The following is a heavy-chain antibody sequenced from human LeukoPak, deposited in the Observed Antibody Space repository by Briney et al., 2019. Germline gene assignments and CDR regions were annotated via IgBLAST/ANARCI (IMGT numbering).Heavy chain of an antibody. V-gene: IGHV4-38-2*02. CDR3: ARVTGIAVAGTYY. CDR2: IYHSGST. CDR1: GYSITTAYY. Sequence: PSETLSLTCSVSGYSITTAYYWGWIRQPPGKGLEWIGSIYHSGSTYYNPSLKSRVTISVDTSKNQFSLKLSSVTAADTAVYYCARVTGIAVAGTYYWGQGTLVTVSS. J-gene: IGHJ4*02. D-gene: IGHD6-19*01.